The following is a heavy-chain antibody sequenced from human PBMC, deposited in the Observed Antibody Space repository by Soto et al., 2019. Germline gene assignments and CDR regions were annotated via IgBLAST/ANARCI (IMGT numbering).Heavy chain of an antibody. J-gene: IGHJ4*02. V-gene: IGHV4-30-2*01. D-gene: IGHD4-17*01. CDR2: IYHSGST. CDR3: ANSQTTGTSYDY. CDR1: GGSISSGGYS. Sequence: QLQLQESGSGLVKPSQTLSLTCAVSGGSISSGGYSWSWIRQPPGKGLEWIGYIYHSGSTYYNPSLKSRVXIXVCXSKNQFSLKLSYVTAADTAVYYCANSQTTGTSYDYWGQGTLVTVSS.